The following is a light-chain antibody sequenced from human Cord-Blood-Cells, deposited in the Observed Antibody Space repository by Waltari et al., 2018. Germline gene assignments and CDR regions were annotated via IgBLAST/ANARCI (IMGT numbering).Light chain of an antibody. CDR3: SSYTSSSTYV. Sequence: QSALTQPASVSGSPGQSITIPCTGTSSYVGGYNDVSWYQQHPGKAPKLMIYEVSNRPSGVSNRFSGSKSGNTASLTISGLQAEDEADYYCSSYTSSSTYVFGTGTKVTVL. CDR1: SSYVGGYND. J-gene: IGLJ1*01. CDR2: EVS. V-gene: IGLV2-14*01.